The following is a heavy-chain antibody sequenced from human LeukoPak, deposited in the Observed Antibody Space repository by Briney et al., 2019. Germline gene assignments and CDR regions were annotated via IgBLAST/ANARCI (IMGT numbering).Heavy chain of an antibody. Sequence: GGSLRLTCAASGFTFSVYTMNWVRQAPGKGLEWISYITSGSISIQYADSVKGRFTVSRDNAKNSLYLQMNSLRAEDTAVYYCAREWGATNYWGQGTLVTVSS. J-gene: IGHJ4*02. V-gene: IGHV3-48*01. D-gene: IGHD1-26*01. CDR1: GFTFSVYT. CDR2: ITSGSISI. CDR3: AREWGATNY.